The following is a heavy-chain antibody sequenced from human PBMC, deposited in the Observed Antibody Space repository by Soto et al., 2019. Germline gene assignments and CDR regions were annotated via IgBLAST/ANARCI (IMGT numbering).Heavy chain of an antibody. CDR3: ARSSFYGSGSSYLYWHSEL. J-gene: IGHJ2*01. CDR1: GFSLSNTGMG. D-gene: IGHD3-10*01. V-gene: IGHV2-26*01. CDR2: TFSNDEK. Sequence: QVTLKESGPVLVKPTETLTLTCTVSGFSLSNTGMGVSWIRQPPGKALECLAHTFSNDEKSYSTSLQSRLTISKDAPKCLVVFTMTNMDPVDTATYYCARSSFYGSGSSYLYWHSELGGRGTLVTVSS.